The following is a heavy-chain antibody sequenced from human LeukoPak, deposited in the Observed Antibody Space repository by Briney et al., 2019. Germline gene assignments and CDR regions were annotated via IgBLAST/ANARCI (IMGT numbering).Heavy chain of an antibody. CDR1: GFTFSSYA. D-gene: IGHD5-24*01. CDR2: VSGSDDST. V-gene: IGHV3-23*01. J-gene: IGHJ4*02. CDR3: AKEKSYNDAFDY. Sequence: GGSLRLSCAASGFTFSSYAMSWVRQAPGKGLDWVSGVSGSDDSTYYADSVKGRFTISRENSKNTLYLQMNSLRAEDTAVYYCAKEKSYNDAFDYWGQGTLVTVSS.